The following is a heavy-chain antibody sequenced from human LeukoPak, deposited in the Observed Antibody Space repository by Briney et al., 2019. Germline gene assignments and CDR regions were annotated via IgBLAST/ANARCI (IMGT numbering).Heavy chain of an antibody. CDR3: ARTYIDYLPL. V-gene: IGHV4-30-4*01. J-gene: IGHJ4*02. D-gene: IGHD4-11*01. CDR1: GGSITSDDYS. CDR2: IYYSGNI. Sequence: PSETLSLTCTVSGGSITSDDYSWSWIRQPPGKGLEWIGYIYYSGNIYYNPSLKSRVTISVDTSKNQFSLKLSSVTAADTAVYYCARTYIDYLPLWGQGTLVTVSS.